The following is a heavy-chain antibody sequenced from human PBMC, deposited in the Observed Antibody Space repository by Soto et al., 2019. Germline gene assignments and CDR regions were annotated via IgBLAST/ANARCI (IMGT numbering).Heavy chain of an antibody. D-gene: IGHD3-10*01. Sequence: EVQLVESGGGLVQRGGSLRLSCAASGFTFSLYSMSWVRQAPGKGLEWVSYISRSSTGIHYADSVKGRFTISRDDATNSMHLQMNSVRDGDTAVYYCARAVTWGLDVWGQGTTVSISS. V-gene: IGHV3-48*02. CDR2: ISRSSTGI. J-gene: IGHJ6*02. CDR3: ARAVTWGLDV. CDR1: GFTFSLYS.